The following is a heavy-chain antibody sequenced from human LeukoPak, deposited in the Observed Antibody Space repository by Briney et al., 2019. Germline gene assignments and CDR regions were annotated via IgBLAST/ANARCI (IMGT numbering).Heavy chain of an antibody. J-gene: IGHJ4*02. CDR3: AKHYYGSGRTNYYFDY. CDR2: INWSGGST. CDR1: GLTFDDYG. D-gene: IGHD3-10*01. V-gene: IGHV3-20*01. Sequence: GGSLRLSCAACGLTFDDYGMSWVRQAPGKGLEWVSGINWSGGSTGYADSVKGRFTISRDNAKNSLYLQMNSLRAEDTAVYNCAKHYYGSGRTNYYFDYWGQGTLVTVSS.